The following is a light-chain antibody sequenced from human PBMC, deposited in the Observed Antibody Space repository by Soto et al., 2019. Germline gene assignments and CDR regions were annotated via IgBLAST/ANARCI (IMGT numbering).Light chain of an antibody. CDR3: QQYGTSPWT. CDR1: QSVSSDY. CDR2: IAS. J-gene: IGKJ1*01. V-gene: IGKV3-20*01. Sequence: EIVLTQSPGTLSLFPGERATLSCRATQSVSSDYLAWYQQKPGQAPRLLIYIASRRATGIPDRFSGSGSGTDFTLTINRLEPEDFAVYYCQQYGTSPWTFGQGTKVENK.